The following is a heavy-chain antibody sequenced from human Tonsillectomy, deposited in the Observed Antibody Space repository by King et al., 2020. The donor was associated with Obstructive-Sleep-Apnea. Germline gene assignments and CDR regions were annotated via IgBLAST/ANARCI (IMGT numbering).Heavy chain of an antibody. V-gene: IGHV1-2*02. CDR2: INPNSGGT. CDR1: GYTFTGYY. Sequence: VQLVESGAEVKKPGASVKVSCKASGYTFTGYYMHWVRQAPGQGLEWMGWINPNSGGTNYAQKFQGRVTMTRDTSISTAYMELSRLRSDDTAVYYCARETRHYDILTGYNWFDPWGQGTLVTVSS. CDR3: ARETRHYDILTGYNWFDP. J-gene: IGHJ5*02. D-gene: IGHD3-9*01.